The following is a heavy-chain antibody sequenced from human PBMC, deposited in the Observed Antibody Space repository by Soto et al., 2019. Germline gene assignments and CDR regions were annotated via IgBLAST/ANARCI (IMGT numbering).Heavy chain of an antibody. CDR3: ARNNWNPSFTDV. J-gene: IGHJ6*02. Sequence: SETLSLICTVSGGSISSGGYYWSWIRQHPGKGLEWIGYIYYSGSTYYNPSLKSRVTISVDTSKNQFSLKLSSVTAADTAVYYCARNNWNPSFTDVWGQGTTVTVSS. CDR2: IYYSGST. V-gene: IGHV4-31*03. D-gene: IGHD1-20*01. CDR1: GGSISSGGYY.